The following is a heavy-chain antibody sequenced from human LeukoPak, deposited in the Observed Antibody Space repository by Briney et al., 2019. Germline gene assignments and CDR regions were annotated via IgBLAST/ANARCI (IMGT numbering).Heavy chain of an antibody. D-gene: IGHD6-13*01. CDR2: IYTSGST. CDR1: GGSISGYY. J-gene: IGHJ4*02. Sequence: SETLSLTCTVSGGSISGYYWSWIRQPAGKGLEWIGRIYTSGSTNYNPSLKSRVTISVDKSKNQFSLKLSSVTAADTAVYYCARIAPSIAAAGTSRGGFDYWGQGTLVTVSS. CDR3: ARIAPSIAAAGTSRGGFDY. V-gene: IGHV4-4*07.